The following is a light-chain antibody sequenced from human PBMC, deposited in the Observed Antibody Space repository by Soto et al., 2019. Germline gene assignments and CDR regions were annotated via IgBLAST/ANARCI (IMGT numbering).Light chain of an antibody. CDR2: EDD. J-gene: IGLJ2*01. CDR3: YSYAGRSTSV. Sequence: QSVLTQPASVSGSPGQSITISCTGTSSDDGSYNLVSWYQQYPGKAPKLMIYEDDERPSGVSNRFSGSKSGNTASLTISGLQAEDEADYYCYSYAGRSTSVFGGGTKSPS. CDR1: SSDDGSYNL. V-gene: IGLV2-23*01.